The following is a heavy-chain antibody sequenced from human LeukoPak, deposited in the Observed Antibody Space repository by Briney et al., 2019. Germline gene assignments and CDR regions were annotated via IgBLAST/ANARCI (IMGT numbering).Heavy chain of an antibody. CDR2: IYSGGST. J-gene: IGHJ4*02. CDR1: GFTVSSNY. D-gene: IGHD3-10*01. CDR3: ARAKPKNMVRGLIMRRESRYYFDY. V-gene: IGHV3-53*01. Sequence: GGSLRLSCEASGFTVSSNYMSWVRQAPGKGLEWVSLIYSGGSTYYADSVKGRFTISRDNSKGTLYIQMNSLRAEDTAVYYCARAKPKNMVRGLIMRRESRYYFDYWGQGTLVTVSS.